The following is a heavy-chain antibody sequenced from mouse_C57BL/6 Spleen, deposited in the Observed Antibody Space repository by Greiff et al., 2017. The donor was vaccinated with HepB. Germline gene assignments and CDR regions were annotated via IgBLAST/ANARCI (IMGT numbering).Heavy chain of an antibody. J-gene: IGHJ4*01. CDR1: GYTFTSYW. D-gene: IGHD2-5*01. Sequence: QVQLQQSGTELVKPGASVKLSCKASGYTFTSYWMHWVKQRPGQGLEWIGNINPSNGGTNYNEKFKSKATLTVDKSSSTAYMQLSSLTSEDSAVYYGARNSNYDFFYAMDYWGQGTSVTVSS. CDR3: ARNSNYDFFYAMDY. V-gene: IGHV1-53*01. CDR2: INPSNGGT.